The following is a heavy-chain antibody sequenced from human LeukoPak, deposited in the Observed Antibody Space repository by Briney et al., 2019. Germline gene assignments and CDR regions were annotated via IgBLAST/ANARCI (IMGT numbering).Heavy chain of an antibody. V-gene: IGHV3-53*01. Sequence: ETLSLTCTVSGGSISSSSHYWGWIRQAPGKGLEWVSVIYSGGSTYYADSVKGRFTISRDNSKNTLYLQMNSLRAEDTAVYYCARVRGGYDYHFDYWGQGTLVTVSS. CDR2: IYSGGST. J-gene: IGHJ4*02. CDR1: GGSISSSSHY. CDR3: ARVRGGYDYHFDY. D-gene: IGHD5-12*01.